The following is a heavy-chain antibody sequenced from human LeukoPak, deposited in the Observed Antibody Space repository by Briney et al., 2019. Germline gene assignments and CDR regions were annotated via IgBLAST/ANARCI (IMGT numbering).Heavy chain of an antibody. CDR2: ISGSGGST. CDR1: GFTFSSYA. D-gene: IGHD1-26*01. CDR3: AKAVSYYVGAFDI. Sequence: PGGSLRLSCAASGFTFSSYAMSWVRQALGKGLEWVSAISGSGGSTYYADSVKGRFTISRDNSKNTLYLQMNSLRAEDTAVYYCAKAVSYYVGAFDIWGQGTMVTVSS. V-gene: IGHV3-23*01. J-gene: IGHJ3*02.